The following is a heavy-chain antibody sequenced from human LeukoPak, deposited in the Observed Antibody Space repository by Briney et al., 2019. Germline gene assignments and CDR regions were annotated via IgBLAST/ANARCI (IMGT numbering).Heavy chain of an antibody. J-gene: IGHJ6*04. V-gene: IGHV3-74*01. Sequence: GGSLRLSCAASGFTFSSYWMHWVRQAPGKGLVWVSRINSDGSSTSYADSVKGRLTISRDNAKNTLYLQMNSLRAEDTAVYYCARDQNYYGSGSYAPYYYYGMDVWGKGTTVTVSS. CDR1: GFTFSSYW. CDR3: ARDQNYYGSGSYAPYYYYGMDV. D-gene: IGHD3-10*01. CDR2: INSDGSST.